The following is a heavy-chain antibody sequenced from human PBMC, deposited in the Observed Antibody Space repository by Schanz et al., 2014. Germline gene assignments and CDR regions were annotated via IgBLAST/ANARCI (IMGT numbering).Heavy chain of an antibody. CDR2: ISHSGGSK. CDR3: AKGMGYCSGGTCYDYYYYGLDV. Sequence: EVQLLESGGGLVRPGGSLRLSCAASGFTFSNYAMSWVRQAPGKGLEWVSSISHSGGSKYYADSVKGRFTISRDNSENTLYLQRNSLSADDTAVFYCAKGMGYCSGGTCYDYYYYGLDVWGQGTTVTVS. V-gene: IGHV3-23*01. D-gene: IGHD2-15*01. J-gene: IGHJ6*02. CDR1: GFTFSNYA.